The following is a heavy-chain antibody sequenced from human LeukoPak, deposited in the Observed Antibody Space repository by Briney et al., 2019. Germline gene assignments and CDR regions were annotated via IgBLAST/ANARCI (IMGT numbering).Heavy chain of an antibody. V-gene: IGHV1-24*01. CDR1: GYTLTELS. CDR2: FDPEDGET. Sequence: ASVKVSCKVSGYTLTELSMHWVRQAPGKGLEWMGGFDPEDGETIYARKFQGRVTMTEDTSTDTAYMELSSLRSEDTAIYYCATVYYSDISDYSWGQGTLVTVSS. CDR3: ATVYYSDISDYS. D-gene: IGHD3-22*01. J-gene: IGHJ5*02.